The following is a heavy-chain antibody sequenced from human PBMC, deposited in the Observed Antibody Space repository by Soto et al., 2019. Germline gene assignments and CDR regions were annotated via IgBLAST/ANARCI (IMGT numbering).Heavy chain of an antibody. CDR2: ISGSGGST. D-gene: IGHD1-26*01. V-gene: IGHV3-23*01. CDR1: GFTFSSYA. J-gene: IGHJ6*02. CDR3: AKDLNAGSYYYYYGMDV. Sequence: SLRLSCASSGFTFSSYAMSWVRQAPGKGLEWVSAISGSGGSTYYADSVKGRFTISRDNSKNALYLQMNSLRAEDTAVYYCAKDLNAGSYYYYYGMDVWGQGTTVTVSS.